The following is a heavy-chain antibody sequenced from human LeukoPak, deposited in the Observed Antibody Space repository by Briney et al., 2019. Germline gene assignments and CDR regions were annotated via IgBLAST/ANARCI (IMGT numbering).Heavy chain of an antibody. J-gene: IGHJ2*01. CDR2: INPYSGDT. Sequence: ASVKVSCKASGYTFTGYYVHWVRQAPGQGLEWMGWINPYSGDTNYAQKFQGRVTMTRDTSISTAYMQLSRLRSDDTAVYYCARPVEMATITSWYFDLWGRGTLVTVSS. CDR3: ARPVEMATITSWYFDL. V-gene: IGHV1-2*02. CDR1: GYTFTGYY. D-gene: IGHD5-24*01.